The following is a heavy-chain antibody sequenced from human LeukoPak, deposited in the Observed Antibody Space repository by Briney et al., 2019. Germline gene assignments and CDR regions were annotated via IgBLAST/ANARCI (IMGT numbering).Heavy chain of an antibody. D-gene: IGHD3-10*01. J-gene: IGHJ4*02. CDR1: GFTFSSYW. CDR3: ARAPEGSGGSYYFDY. CDR2: INRDGGEK. Sequence: GGSLRLSCAASGFTFSSYWMSWVRQAPGKGLEWVANINRDGGEKYHVDSVKGRFTISRDNAKNSLYLQMNSLRTEDTAIYYCARAPEGSGGSYYFDYWGQGILVTVSS. V-gene: IGHV3-7*01.